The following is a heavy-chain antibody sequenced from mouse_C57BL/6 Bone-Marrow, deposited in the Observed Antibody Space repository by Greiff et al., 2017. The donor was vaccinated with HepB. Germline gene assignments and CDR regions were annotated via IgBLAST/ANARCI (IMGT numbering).Heavy chain of an antibody. Sequence: VMLVESGPGLVQPSQSLSITCTVSGFSLTSYGVHWVRQSPGKGLEWLGVIWSGGSTDYNAAFISRLSISKDNSKSQVFFKMNSLQADDTAIYYCALYHGGFGYFDYWGQGTTLTVSS. CDR2: IWSGGST. V-gene: IGHV2-2*01. D-gene: IGHD2-3*01. J-gene: IGHJ2*01. CDR3: ALYHGGFGYFDY. CDR1: GFSLTSYG.